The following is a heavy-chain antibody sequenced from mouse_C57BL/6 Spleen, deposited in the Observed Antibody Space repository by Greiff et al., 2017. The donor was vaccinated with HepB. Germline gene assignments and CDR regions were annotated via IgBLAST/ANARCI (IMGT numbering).Heavy chain of an antibody. CDR3: ARSPPIVTKYYFDY. J-gene: IGHJ2*01. D-gene: IGHD2-5*01. Sequence: VQVVESGAELVRPGASVKLSCKASGYTFTDYYINWVKQRPGQGLEWIARIYPGSGNTYYNEKFKGKATLTAEKSSSTAYMQLSSLTSEDSAVYFCARSPPIVTKYYFDYWGQGTTLTVSS. CDR2: IYPGSGNT. V-gene: IGHV1-76*01. CDR1: GYTFTDYY.